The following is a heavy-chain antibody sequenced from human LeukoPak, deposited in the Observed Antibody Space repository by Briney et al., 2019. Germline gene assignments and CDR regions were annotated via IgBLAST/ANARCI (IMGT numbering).Heavy chain of an antibody. CDR1: GYTFTSYD. CDR2: MSPNSGNT. J-gene: IGHJ4*02. D-gene: IGHD3-22*01. CDR3: ARGGYYYYDSSGYYLIDN. V-gene: IGHV1-8*01. Sequence: GASVKISCKASGYTFTSYDINWMRQATGQGLEWMGWMSPNSGNTGYAQKFQGRVTMTRDTSISTAYMELSSLRSDDTALYYCARGGYYYYDSSGYYLIDNWGQGTLVTVSS.